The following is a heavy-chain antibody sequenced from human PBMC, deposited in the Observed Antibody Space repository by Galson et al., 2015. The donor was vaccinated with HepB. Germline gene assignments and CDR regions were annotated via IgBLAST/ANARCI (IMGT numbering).Heavy chain of an antibody. D-gene: IGHD3-10*01. V-gene: IGHV3-23*01. CDR3: AKDLIGSGSYYITNYYYGMDV. CDR2: ISGSGGST. Sequence: SLRLSCAASGFTFSSYAMSWVRQAPGKGLEWVSAISGSGGSTYYADSVKGRFTISRDNSKNTLYLQLNSLRAEDTAVYYCAKDLIGSGSYYITNYYYGMDVWGQGTTVTVSS. J-gene: IGHJ6*02. CDR1: GFTFSSYA.